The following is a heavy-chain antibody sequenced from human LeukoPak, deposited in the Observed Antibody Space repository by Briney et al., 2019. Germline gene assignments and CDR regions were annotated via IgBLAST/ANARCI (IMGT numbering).Heavy chain of an antibody. D-gene: IGHD4-17*01. CDR1: GGSFSGYY. Sequence: SETLSLTCAVYGGSFSGYYWSWIRQPPGKGLEWIGEINHSGSTNYNTSLKSRVTISVDTSKNQFSLKLSPVTAADTAVYYCARAKSKRGSYGDRFDYWGQGTLVTVSS. V-gene: IGHV4-34*01. CDR2: INHSGST. J-gene: IGHJ4*02. CDR3: ARAKSKRGSYGDRFDY.